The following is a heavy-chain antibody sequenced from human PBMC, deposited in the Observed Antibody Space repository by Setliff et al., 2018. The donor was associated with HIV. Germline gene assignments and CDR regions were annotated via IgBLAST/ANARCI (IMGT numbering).Heavy chain of an antibody. CDR1: GFIFSSYE. CDR2: ISSSGSPI. Sequence: PGGSLRLSCAASGFIFSSYEMNWVRQAPGKGLEWVSYISSSGSPIHYADSVRGRFTISRDNAKKSLYLQMNSLRAEDTAVYYCARDFRRYFDYYYYGMDVWGQGTTVTVSS. V-gene: IGHV3-48*03. CDR3: ARDFRRYFDYYYYGMDV. D-gene: IGHD3-9*01. J-gene: IGHJ6*02.